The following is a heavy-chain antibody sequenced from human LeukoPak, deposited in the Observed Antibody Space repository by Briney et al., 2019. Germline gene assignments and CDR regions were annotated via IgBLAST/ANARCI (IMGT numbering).Heavy chain of an antibody. CDR1: GYTFTGYY. Sequence: ASVKVSCKASGYTFTGYYMHWVRQAPGQGLEWMGWINPNSGGTNYAQKFQGRVTMTRDTSISTAYMELSRLRSDDTAVYYCARAVRWKVGATNGAFDIWGQGTMVTVSS. D-gene: IGHD1-26*01. J-gene: IGHJ3*02. CDR2: INPNSGGT. V-gene: IGHV1-2*02. CDR3: ARAVRWKVGATNGAFDI.